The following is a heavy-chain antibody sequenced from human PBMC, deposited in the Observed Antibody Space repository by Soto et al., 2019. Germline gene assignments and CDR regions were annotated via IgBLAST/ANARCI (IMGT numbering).Heavy chain of an antibody. V-gene: IGHV3-21*01. Sequence: EVQLVESGGGLVQAGGSLRLSCSASGFTFSSFNMHWVRRAPGKGLEWVSSISGTTKYIYYGDSVKGRFTISRDNAENSMFLQMNRLRVEDTAVYYCARSVIFRGLIRTFDMWGQGTLVTVSS. CDR1: GFTFSSFN. J-gene: IGHJ3*02. CDR3: ARSVIFRGLIRTFDM. D-gene: IGHD3-10*01. CDR2: ISGTTKYI.